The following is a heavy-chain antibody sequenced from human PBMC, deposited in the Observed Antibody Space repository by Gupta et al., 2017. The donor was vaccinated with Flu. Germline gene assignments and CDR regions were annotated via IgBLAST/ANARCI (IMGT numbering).Heavy chain of an antibody. V-gene: IGHV3-33*01. J-gene: IGHJ4*02. Sequence: QVQLVESGGGVVQPGGSLRLSCAASGVTVRKYGMHWVRQAPGKGLEWVAGIGCDGGKKYYVDSVKGRFTISRDNSKNTLSLQMNSLSVDDTAVYYCAREPGDYGDSYFFDYWGQGTLVPVSS. CDR1: GVTVRKYG. CDR3: AREPGDYGDSYFFDY. CDR2: IGCDGGKK. D-gene: IGHD4-17*01.